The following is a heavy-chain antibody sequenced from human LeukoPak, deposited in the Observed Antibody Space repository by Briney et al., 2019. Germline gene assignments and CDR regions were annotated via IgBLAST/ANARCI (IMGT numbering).Heavy chain of an antibody. CDR2: INPGVGST. CDR1: GYTFTIYY. Sequence: ASVTVSCTASGYTFTIYYMHWVRQPPGQGLEWMGIINPGVGSTTYAQKFQGRVTVTRDTSTTTVYMELSSLRSEDTAVYYCARDRPKSVAVAGIGGYFDYWGQGTLVTVTS. CDR3: ARDRPKSVAVAGIGGYFDY. D-gene: IGHD6-19*01. V-gene: IGHV1-46*01. J-gene: IGHJ4*02.